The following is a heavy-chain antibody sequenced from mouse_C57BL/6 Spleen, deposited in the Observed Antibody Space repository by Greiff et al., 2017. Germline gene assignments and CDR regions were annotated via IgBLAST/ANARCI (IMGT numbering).Heavy chain of an antibody. CDR3: TRYYGSSSWYFDV. J-gene: IGHJ1*03. D-gene: IGHD1-1*01. CDR1: GYTFTDYE. V-gene: IGHV1-15*01. Sequence: QVHVKQSGAELVRPGASVTLSCKASGYTFTDYEMHWVKQTPVHGLEWIGAIDPETGGTAYNQKFKGKAILTADKSSSTAYMELRSLTSEDSAVYYCTRYYGSSSWYFDVWGTGTTVTVSS. CDR2: IDPETGGT.